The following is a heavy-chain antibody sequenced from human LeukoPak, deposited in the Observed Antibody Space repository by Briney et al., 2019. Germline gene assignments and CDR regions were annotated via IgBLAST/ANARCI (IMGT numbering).Heavy chain of an antibody. V-gene: IGHV3-7*01. CDR1: GFTVSNNY. D-gene: IGHD1-7*01. CDR3: ARVELRWWFDP. Sequence: GGSLRLSCAASGFTVSNNYMAWVRQAPGKGLEWVANIKQDGSEKYYVDSVKGRFTISRDNAKNSLYLQMNSLRAEDTAVYYCARVELRWWFDPWGQGTLVTVSS. J-gene: IGHJ5*02. CDR2: IKQDGSEK.